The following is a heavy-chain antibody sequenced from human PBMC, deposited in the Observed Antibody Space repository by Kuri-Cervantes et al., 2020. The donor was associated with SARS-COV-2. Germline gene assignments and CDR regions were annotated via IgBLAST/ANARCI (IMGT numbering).Heavy chain of an antibody. V-gene: IGHV3-30*02. J-gene: IGHJ3*02. Sequence: GESLKISCAASGFTFSSYGMHWVRQAPGKGLEWVAFIRYDGSNKYYADSVKGRFTISRDNSKNTLYLQMNSLRAEDTAVYYCAKTGRVSIFGVVSLGDAFDIWGQGTMVTGSS. CDR3: AKTGRVSIFGVVSLGDAFDI. D-gene: IGHD3-3*01. CDR1: GFTFSSYG. CDR2: IRYDGSNK.